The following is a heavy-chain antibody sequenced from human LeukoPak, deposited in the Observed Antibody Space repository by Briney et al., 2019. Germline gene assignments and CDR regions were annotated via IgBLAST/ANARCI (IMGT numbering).Heavy chain of an antibody. D-gene: IGHD5-18*01. CDR2: MNPNSGNT. CDR1: GYTFSSYD. J-gene: IGHJ4*02. V-gene: IGHV1-8*01. Sequence: ASVKVSCKASGYTFSSYDMNWVRQATGQGLEWMGWMNPNSGNTGYAQKFQGRVTMTRNTSTSTAYMELSSLRSEDTAVYYRARGDRVQLWSDYWGQGTLVTVFS. CDR3: ARGDRVQLWSDY.